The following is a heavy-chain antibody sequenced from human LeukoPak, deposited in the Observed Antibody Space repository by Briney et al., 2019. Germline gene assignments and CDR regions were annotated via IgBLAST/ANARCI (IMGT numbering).Heavy chain of an antibody. CDR2: ISAYNGNT. V-gene: IGHV1-18*01. CDR1: GYTFTSYG. D-gene: IGHD1-1*01. Sequence: ASVKVSCKASGYTFTSYGISWVRQAPGQGLEWMGWISAYNGNTNYAQKLQGRVTMTTDTSTSTAYMELRSLRSDDTAVYYCARDRGTTGTTINDYWGQGTLVTVSS. CDR3: ARDRGTTGTTINDY. J-gene: IGHJ4*02.